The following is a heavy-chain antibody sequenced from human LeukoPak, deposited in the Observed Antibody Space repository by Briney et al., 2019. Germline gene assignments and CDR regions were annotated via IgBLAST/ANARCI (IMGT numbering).Heavy chain of an antibody. J-gene: IGHJ6*02. Sequence: GGSLRLSCGATGFTFDDYTMHWVRQVPGKGLEWVSLISWDGGSTYYADSVKGRFTVTRDNRKNSLYLQMNSLRTEDTALYYCAKDMGSSSWNFHYGMDVWGQGTTVTVSS. CDR3: AKDMGSSSWNFHYGMDV. V-gene: IGHV3-43*01. CDR2: ISWDGGST. CDR1: GFTFDDYT. D-gene: IGHD6-13*01.